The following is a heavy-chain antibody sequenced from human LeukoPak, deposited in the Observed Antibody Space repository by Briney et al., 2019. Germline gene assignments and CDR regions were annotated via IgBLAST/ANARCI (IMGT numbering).Heavy chain of an antibody. V-gene: IGHV4-34*01. CDR1: GGSFSGYY. J-gene: IGHJ4*02. D-gene: IGHD1-26*01. CDR3: ARGEGATHDY. Sequence: SETLSLTRAVYGGSFSGYYWSWIRQPPGKGLEWIGEINHSGSTNYNPSLKSRVTISVDTSKNQFSLKLSSVTAADTAVYYCARGEGATHDYWGQGTLVADSS. CDR2: INHSGST.